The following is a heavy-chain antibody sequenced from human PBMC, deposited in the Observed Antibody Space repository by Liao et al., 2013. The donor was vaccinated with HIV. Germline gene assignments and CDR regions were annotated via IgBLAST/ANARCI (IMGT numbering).Heavy chain of an antibody. J-gene: IGHJ4*02. Sequence: QVQLQESGPGLVKPSETLSLTCTVSGGSISSYFWSWIRQPAGKGLEWIGRLYASGGINSSPSLKSRVTMSVDTSKNQFSLKLRSVTAADTAVYYCARGLRYTTKYDYWSQGTLVTVSS. CDR2: LYASGGI. CDR3: ARGLRYTTKYDY. CDR1: GGSISSYF. V-gene: IGHV4-4*07. D-gene: IGHD1-14*01.